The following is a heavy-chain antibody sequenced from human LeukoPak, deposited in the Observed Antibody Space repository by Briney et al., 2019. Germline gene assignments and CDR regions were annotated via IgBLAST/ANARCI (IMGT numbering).Heavy chain of an antibody. J-gene: IGHJ4*02. D-gene: IGHD4-17*01. Sequence: GGSLRLSCAASGFTFSSYAMSWVRQAPGKGLERVSTISGSGGSTYYADSVKGRFAISRDNSKNTLYLQMNSLRAEDTAVYYCAKVSSDYGDLYYFDYWGQGTLVTVSS. CDR3: AKVSSDYGDLYYFDY. V-gene: IGHV3-23*01. CDR2: ISGSGGST. CDR1: GFTFSSYA.